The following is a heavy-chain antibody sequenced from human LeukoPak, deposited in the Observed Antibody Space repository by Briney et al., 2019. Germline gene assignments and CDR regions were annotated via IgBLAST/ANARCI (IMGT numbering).Heavy chain of an antibody. CDR1: GHTLTEYY. CDR2: IHPGTGNP. J-gene: IGHJ4*02. V-gene: IGHV1-2*02. D-gene: IGHD1-1*01. CDR3: ASYASGYNWLKV. Sequence: ASVKVSCKSSGHTLTEYYVHWVRQAPGLGLEWLGWIHPGTGNPNYAQKFQGRVTISRDTSINTAYMELIRLKSDDTAVYYCASYASGYNWLKVWGQGTLVTVSS.